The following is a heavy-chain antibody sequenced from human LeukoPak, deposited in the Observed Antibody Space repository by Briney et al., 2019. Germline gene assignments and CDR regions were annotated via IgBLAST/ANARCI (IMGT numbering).Heavy chain of an antibody. CDR2: IYYSGST. J-gene: IGHJ4*02. Sequence: SETLSLTCTVSGGSVSSGSYYWSWIRQPPGKGLEWIGYIYYSGSTNYNPSLKSRVTISVDTSKNQFSLKLSSVTAADTAVYYCARTTTRYNWNALDYWGQGTLITVSS. D-gene: IGHD1-1*01. CDR3: ARTTTRYNWNALDY. CDR1: GGSVSSGSYY. V-gene: IGHV4-61*01.